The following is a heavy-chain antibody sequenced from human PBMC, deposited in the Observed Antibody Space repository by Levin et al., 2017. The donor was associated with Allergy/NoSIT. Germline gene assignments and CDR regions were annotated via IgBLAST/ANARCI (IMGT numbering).Heavy chain of an antibody. CDR2: ISGSGGST. D-gene: IGHD2-15*01. J-gene: IGHJ2*01. Sequence: SCAASGFTFSSYAMSWVRQAPGKGLEWVSAISGSGGSTYYADSVKGRFTISRDNSKNTLYLQMNSLRAEDTAVYYCAKFPPYEYCSGGSCYSILSWYFDLWGRGTLVTVSS. CDR3: AKFPPYEYCSGGSCYSILSWYFDL. V-gene: IGHV3-23*01. CDR1: GFTFSSYA.